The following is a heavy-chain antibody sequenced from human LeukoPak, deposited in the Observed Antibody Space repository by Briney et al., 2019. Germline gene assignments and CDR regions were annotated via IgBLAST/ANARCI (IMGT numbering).Heavy chain of an antibody. CDR3: ARHYDSSGYYYLNY. D-gene: IGHD3-22*01. CDR1: GGSISSSSYY. J-gene: IGHJ4*02. V-gene: IGHV4-39*07. CDR2: IYYSGST. Sequence: PSETLSLTCTVSGGSISSSSYYWGWIRQPPGKGLEWIGSIYYSGSTNYNPSLKSRVTISVDTSKNQFSLKLSSVTAADTAVYYCARHYDSSGYYYLNYWGQGTLVTVSS.